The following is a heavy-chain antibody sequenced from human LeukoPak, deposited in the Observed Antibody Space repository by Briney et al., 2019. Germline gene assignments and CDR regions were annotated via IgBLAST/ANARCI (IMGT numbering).Heavy chain of an antibody. J-gene: IGHJ6*03. CDR1: GGSISSYY. Sequence: SETLSLTCTVSGGSISSYYWSWIRQPPGKGLEWIGYIYYSGSTNYNPSLKSRVTISVDTSKNQFSLKLSSVTAADTAVYYCARVSSSVFGYYMDVWGKGTTVTVSS. CDR3: ARVSSSVFGYYMDV. V-gene: IGHV4-59*01. CDR2: IYYSGST. D-gene: IGHD6-6*01.